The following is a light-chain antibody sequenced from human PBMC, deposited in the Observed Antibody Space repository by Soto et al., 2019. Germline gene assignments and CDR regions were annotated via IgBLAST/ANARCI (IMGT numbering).Light chain of an antibody. CDR1: ESVSSNY. V-gene: IGKV3-20*01. CDR3: HQYGSSLWT. CDR2: GAS. J-gene: IGKJ1*01. Sequence: EIVLTQSPGTLSLSPGEGATLSCRANESVSSNYLAWYQQKPGRAPRLLIYGASNRATGIPDRFRGSGSATDFTLRISRLEREDFAVYYCHQYGSSLWTFGQGTRVEIK.